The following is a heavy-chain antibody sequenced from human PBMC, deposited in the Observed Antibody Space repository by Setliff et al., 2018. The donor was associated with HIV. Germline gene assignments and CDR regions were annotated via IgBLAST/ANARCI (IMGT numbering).Heavy chain of an antibody. V-gene: IGHV3-11*04. CDR1: GFTFSDYY. D-gene: IGHD3-16*02. J-gene: IGHJ4*02. CDR3: ARERAYDYLWGSYRSSQTSFDY. Sequence: PGGSLRLSCAASGFTFSDYYMSWIRQAPGKGLEWVSYIDTTGSTIYYADSVKGRFTISRDNAKNSLYLQMNSLRAEDTAVYYCARERAYDYLWGSYRSSQTSFDYWGQGTLVTVSS. CDR2: IDTTGSTI.